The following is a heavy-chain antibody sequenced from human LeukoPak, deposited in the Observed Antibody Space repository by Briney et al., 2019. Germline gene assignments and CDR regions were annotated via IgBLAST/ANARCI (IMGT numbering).Heavy chain of an antibody. J-gene: IGHJ4*02. CDR1: GGTFSSYA. CDR3: ARDPSTVTTRTYPLDY. Sequence: SVKVSFKASGGTFSSYAISWVRQAPGQGLEWMGRIIPILGIANYAQKFQGRVTITADKSTSTAYMELSSLRSEDTAMYYCARDPSTVTTRTYPLDYWGQGTLVTVSS. D-gene: IGHD4-17*01. CDR2: IIPILGIA. V-gene: IGHV1-69*04.